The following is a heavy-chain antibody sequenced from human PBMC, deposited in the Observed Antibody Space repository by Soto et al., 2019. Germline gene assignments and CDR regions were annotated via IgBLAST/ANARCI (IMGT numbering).Heavy chain of an antibody. J-gene: IGHJ6*02. CDR3: AKGRSYYYYYGVDV. V-gene: IGHV3-23*01. Sequence: GGSLRLSCAAPGFTFGSCAMGWVRQAPGKGLEWASDIIDSGARTYYADSVKGRFTISRDNSKSTLYLQMNSLRAEDTALYYCAKGRSYYYYYGVDVWGQGTTVTVSS. CDR1: GFTFGSCA. CDR2: IIDSGART.